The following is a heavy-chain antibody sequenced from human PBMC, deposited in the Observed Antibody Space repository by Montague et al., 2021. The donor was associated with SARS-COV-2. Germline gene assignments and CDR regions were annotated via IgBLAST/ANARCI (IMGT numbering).Heavy chain of an antibody. V-gene: IGHV4-38-2*02. CDR3: ARAPYYGPGKPYQFDY. J-gene: IGHJ4*02. Sequence: SETLFLTCTVSGYSINSNYYWGWIRQPPGKGLEWIGCSYHSGTTHYHPSLKSRVTISLDTSNNHFSLKVTSVTAADTAVYYCARAPYYGPGKPYQFDYWGRGDRVTVSS. CDR1: GYSINSNYY. CDR2: SYHSGTT. D-gene: IGHD3-10*01.